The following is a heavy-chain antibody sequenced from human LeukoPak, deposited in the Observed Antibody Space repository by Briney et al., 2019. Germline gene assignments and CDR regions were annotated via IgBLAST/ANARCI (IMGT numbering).Heavy chain of an antibody. CDR1: GFTVSSNY. V-gene: IGHV3-53*01. J-gene: IGHJ4*02. Sequence: GGSLRLSCAASGFTVSSNYMSWVRQAPGKGLEWVSVIYSGGSTYYAVSVKGRFTISRDNSKNTLYLQMNSLRAEDTAVYYCAREVRLSSWYSTFWGQGTLVTVSS. D-gene: IGHD6-13*01. CDR3: AREVRLSSWYSTF. CDR2: IYSGGST.